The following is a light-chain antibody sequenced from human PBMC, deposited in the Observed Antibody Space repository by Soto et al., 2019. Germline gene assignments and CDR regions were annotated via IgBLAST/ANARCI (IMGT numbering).Light chain of an antibody. J-gene: IGKJ1*01. CDR1: RSISSW. Sequence: DIQMTQSPSTLSASVGDRVTITCRASRSISSWLAWYQQKPGKAPNLLIYDASSLESGVPSRFSGSGSGTEFTLTITSLQPDDFATYYCQQYNSYSWTFGQGTKV. CDR2: DAS. V-gene: IGKV1-5*01. CDR3: QQYNSYSWT.